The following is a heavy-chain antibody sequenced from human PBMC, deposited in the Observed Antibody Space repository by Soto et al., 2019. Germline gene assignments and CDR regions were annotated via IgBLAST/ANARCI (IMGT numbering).Heavy chain of an antibody. CDR3: AREGDCSSTSCSFDY. V-gene: IGHV1-69*13. Sequence: GASVKVSCKASGGTFSSYAISWVRQAPGQGLEWMGGIIPIFGTANYAQKFQGRVTITADESTSTAYMELSSLRSEDTAVYYCAREGDCSSTSCSFDYWGQGTLVTVS. CDR1: GGTFSSYA. D-gene: IGHD2-2*01. CDR2: IIPIFGTA. J-gene: IGHJ4*02.